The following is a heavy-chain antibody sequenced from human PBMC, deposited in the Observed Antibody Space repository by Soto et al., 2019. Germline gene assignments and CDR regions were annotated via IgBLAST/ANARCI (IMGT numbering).Heavy chain of an antibody. CDR2: IYTSGST. CDR3: AREHYDFWSGYYREELLSYFDY. D-gene: IGHD3-3*01. V-gene: IGHV4-4*07. J-gene: IGHJ4*02. Sequence: KPSETLSLTCTVSGGSISSYYWSWIRQPAGKGLEWIGRIYTSGSTNYNPSLKSRVTMSVDTSKNQFSLKLSSVTAADTAVYYCAREHYDFWSGYYREELLSYFDYWGQGTLVTVSS. CDR1: GGSISSYY.